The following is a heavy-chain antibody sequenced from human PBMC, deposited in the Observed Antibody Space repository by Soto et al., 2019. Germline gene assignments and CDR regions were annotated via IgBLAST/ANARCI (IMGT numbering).Heavy chain of an antibody. Sequence: GASVKVSCKASGYTFAGYYMHWVRQAPGQGLEWMGWINPNSGGTNYAQKFQGRVTMTRDTSISTAYMELSRLRSDDTAVYYCARGRWNVEMATIKDYWGQGTLVTVSS. D-gene: IGHD5-12*01. V-gene: IGHV1-2*02. CDR1: GYTFAGYY. CDR2: INPNSGGT. CDR3: ARGRWNVEMATIKDY. J-gene: IGHJ4*02.